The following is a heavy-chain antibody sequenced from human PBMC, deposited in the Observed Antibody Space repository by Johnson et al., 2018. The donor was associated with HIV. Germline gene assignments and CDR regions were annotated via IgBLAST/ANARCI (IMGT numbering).Heavy chain of an antibody. V-gene: IGHV3-11*04. CDR3: AIGSRYTYDNDDAYLLHAFDF. D-gene: IGHD3-22*01. Sequence: QVQLVESGGGMVRPGGSLRLSCAASGFTFSDYYMSWIRQAPGKGLEWVSYISSSGSTIYYADSVKGRFTISRDSSKNTLYLQMNSLRVEDTAVYYCAIGSRYTYDNDDAYLLHAFDFWGQGTMVTVSS. CDR2: ISSSGSTI. CDR1: GFTFSDYY. J-gene: IGHJ3*01.